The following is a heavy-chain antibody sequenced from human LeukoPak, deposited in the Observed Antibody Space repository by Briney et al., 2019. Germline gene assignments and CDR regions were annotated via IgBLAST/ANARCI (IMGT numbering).Heavy chain of an antibody. CDR3: ARRSIVGASNWFDP. V-gene: IGHV3-7*01. J-gene: IGHJ5*02. Sequence: PGGTLRLSCAASGFTYSSYWMSWVRQAPGKGLEWVANIKQDGSEKYYVDSVKGRFTISRDNAKNSLYLQMNSRRAEDTAVYYCARRSIVGASNWFDPWGQGTLVTVSS. CDR1: GFTYSSYW. CDR2: IKQDGSEK. D-gene: IGHD1-26*01.